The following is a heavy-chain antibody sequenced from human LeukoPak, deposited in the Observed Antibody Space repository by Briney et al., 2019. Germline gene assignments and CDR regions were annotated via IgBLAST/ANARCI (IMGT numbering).Heavy chain of an antibody. D-gene: IGHD6-6*01. V-gene: IGHV1-18*01. CDR3: ASNSSSSGGGFDY. Sequence: ASVKVSCKASGYTFTSYGISWVRQAPGQGLEWMGWISAYNGNTNYAQKFQGRVTITTDESTSTAYMELSSLRSEDTAVYYCASNSSSSGGGFDYWGQGTLVTVSS. CDR1: GYTFTSYG. CDR2: ISAYNGNT. J-gene: IGHJ4*02.